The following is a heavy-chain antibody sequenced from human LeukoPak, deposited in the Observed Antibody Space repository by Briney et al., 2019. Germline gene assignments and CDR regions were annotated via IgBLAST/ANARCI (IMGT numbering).Heavy chain of an antibody. CDR1: GGSFSGYY. J-gene: IGHJ4*02. V-gene: IGHV4-34*01. CDR3: ARAVRWWILVVVTRPNYYFDY. D-gene: IGHD2-21*02. Sequence: PSETLSLTCAVYGGSFSGYYWSWIRQPPGKGLEWIGEINHSGSTNYNPSLKSRVTISVDTSKNQFSLKLSSVTAADTAVYYCARAVRWWILVVVTRPNYYFDYWGQGTLVTVSS. CDR2: INHSGST.